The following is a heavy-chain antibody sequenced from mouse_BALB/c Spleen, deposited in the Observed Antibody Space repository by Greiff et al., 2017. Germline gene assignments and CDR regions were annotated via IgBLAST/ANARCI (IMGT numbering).Heavy chain of an antibody. CDR2: IDPENGNT. D-gene: IGHD2-4*01. CDR3: ARGYYDYDGFAY. V-gene: IGHV14-1*02. Sequence: VQLQQSGAELVRPGALVKLSCKASGFNIKDYYMHWVKQRPEQGLEWIGWIDPENGNTIYDPKFQGKASITADTSSNTAYLQLSSLTSEDTAVYYCARGYYDYDGFAYWGQGTLVTVSA. J-gene: IGHJ3*01. CDR1: GFNIKDYY.